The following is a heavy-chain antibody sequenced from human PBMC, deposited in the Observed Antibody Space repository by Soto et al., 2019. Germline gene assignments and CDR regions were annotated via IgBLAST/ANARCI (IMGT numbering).Heavy chain of an antibody. Sequence: PSETLSLTCTVSGGSISGYYWSWIRQPPGKGLEWIGYMYKTGSTVYNPSFKSRVTISVDTSKNQFSLKLNSVTAADTAVYYCARGMFPFGGVIVIKEGMAFDIWGQGTMVTVSS. CDR1: GGSISGYY. J-gene: IGHJ3*02. D-gene: IGHD3-16*02. CDR2: MYKTGST. CDR3: ARGMFPFGGVIVIKEGMAFDI. V-gene: IGHV4-59*01.